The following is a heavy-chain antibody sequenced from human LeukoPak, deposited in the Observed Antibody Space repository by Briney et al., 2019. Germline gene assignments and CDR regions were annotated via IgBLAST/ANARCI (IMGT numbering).Heavy chain of an antibody. CDR2: ISSSGSTI. J-gene: IGHJ6*03. V-gene: IGHV3-48*03. Sequence: HTGGSLRLSCAASGFTFSSYEMNWVRQAPGKGLEWVSYISSSGSTIYYADSVKGRFTISRDNAKNSLYLQMNSLRAEDTAVYCCARDSSGYYHGAYYYYMDVWGKGTTVTVSS. CDR3: ARDSSGYYHGAYYYYMDV. D-gene: IGHD3-22*01. CDR1: GFTFSSYE.